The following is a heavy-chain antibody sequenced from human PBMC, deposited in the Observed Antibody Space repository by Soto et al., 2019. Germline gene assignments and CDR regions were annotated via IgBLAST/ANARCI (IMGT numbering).Heavy chain of an antibody. Sequence: EVQLLXXGGXXVQXXXSXXLXXAASXFTXXSYAMSWVXQAPGXXXXWVSAISGSGGSTYYADSVKGRFTISRDNSXXTXXXXXXXXXAEDTAVYYCAKDRHIVVVTAITPDWGQGTLVTVSS. D-gene: IGHD2-21*02. CDR1: XFTXXSYA. CDR3: AKDRHIVVVTAITPD. V-gene: IGHV3-23*01. J-gene: IGHJ4*02. CDR2: ISGSGGST.